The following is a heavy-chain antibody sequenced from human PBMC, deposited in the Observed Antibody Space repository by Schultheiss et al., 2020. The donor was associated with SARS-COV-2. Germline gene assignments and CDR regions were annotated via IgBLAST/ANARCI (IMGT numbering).Heavy chain of an antibody. J-gene: IGHJ4*02. CDR1: GGSFSGYY. Sequence: SETLSLTCAVYGGSFSGYYWSWIRQPPGKGLEWIGSIYHSGSTYYNPSLKSRVTISVDTSKNQFSLKLSSVTAADTAVYYCARGHSYGGGYFDYWGQGTLVTVSS. D-gene: IGHD5-18*01. CDR2: IYHSGST. V-gene: IGHV4-34*01. CDR3: ARGHSYGGGYFDY.